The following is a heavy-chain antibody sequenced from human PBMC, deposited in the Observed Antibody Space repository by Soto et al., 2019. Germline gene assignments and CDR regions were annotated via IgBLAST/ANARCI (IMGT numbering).Heavy chain of an antibody. CDR2: IYSGGST. CDR3: AREGEGAFDI. D-gene: IGHD3-16*01. J-gene: IGHJ3*02. V-gene: IGHV3-53*04. CDR1: GFTVSSNY. Sequence: GGSLRLSCAASGFTVSSNYMSWVRQAPGKGLEWVSVIYSGGSTYYADSVKGRFTISRHNSKNTLYLQMNSRRAEDTAVYYCAREGEGAFDIWGQGTMVTVSS.